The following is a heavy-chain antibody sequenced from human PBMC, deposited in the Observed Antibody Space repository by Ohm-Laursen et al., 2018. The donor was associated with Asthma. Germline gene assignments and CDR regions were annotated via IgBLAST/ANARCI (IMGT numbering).Heavy chain of an antibody. V-gene: IGHV3-30*03. CDR2: ISYDGSNK. Sequence: SSLRLSCAASGFTFSSYGMHWVRQAPGKGLEWVAVISYDGSNKYYADSVKGRFTISRDNSKNTLYLQMNSLRAEDTAVYYCAREGVWRTHYYGMDVWGQGTTVTVSS. CDR1: GFTFSSYG. J-gene: IGHJ6*02. CDR3: AREGVWRTHYYGMDV. D-gene: IGHD6-13*01.